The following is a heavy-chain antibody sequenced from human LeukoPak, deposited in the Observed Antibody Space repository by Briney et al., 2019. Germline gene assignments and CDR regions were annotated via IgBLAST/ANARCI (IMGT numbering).Heavy chain of an antibody. CDR2: IYSGGST. CDR1: GFIVSSNY. V-gene: IGHV3-53*01. D-gene: IGHD3-10*01. J-gene: IGHJ6*02. Sequence: GGSLKLSCAASGFIVSSNYISWVRQAPGKGLEWVSVIYSGGSTYYADSVKGRFTISRDNSKNTVYLQTNSLRAEDTAVYYCARHTTAVLRGARGMDVWGQGSTVTVSS. CDR3: ARHTTAVLRGARGMDV.